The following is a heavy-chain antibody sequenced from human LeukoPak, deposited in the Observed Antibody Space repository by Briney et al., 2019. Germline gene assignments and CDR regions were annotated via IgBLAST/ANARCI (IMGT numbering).Heavy chain of an antibody. J-gene: IGHJ4*02. CDR1: GFTLSSYW. CDR2: IYYSGNT. D-gene: IGHD5-12*01. V-gene: IGHV4-59*05. CDR3: ARYSRGYSGYDPLDY. Sequence: GSLRLSCAASGFTLSSYWMSWVRQPPGKGLEWIGSIYYSGNTYYNPSLKSRVTISVDTSKNQFSLKLSSVTAADTAVYYCARYSRGYSGYDPLDYWGQGTLVTVSS.